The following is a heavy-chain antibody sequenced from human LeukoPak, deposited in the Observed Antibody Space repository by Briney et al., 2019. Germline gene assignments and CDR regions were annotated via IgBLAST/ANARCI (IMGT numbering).Heavy chain of an antibody. D-gene: IGHD7-27*01. CDR2: INPNSGGT. V-gene: IGHV1-2*02. CDR1: GYTFTSYD. J-gene: IGHJ4*02. Sequence: ASVKVCCKASGYTFTSYDINWVRQATGQGLEWMGWINPNSGGTNYAQKFQGRVTMTRDTSISTAYMELSRLRSDDTAVYYCARGNWGSRGYFDYWGQGTLVTVSS. CDR3: ARGNWGSRGYFDY.